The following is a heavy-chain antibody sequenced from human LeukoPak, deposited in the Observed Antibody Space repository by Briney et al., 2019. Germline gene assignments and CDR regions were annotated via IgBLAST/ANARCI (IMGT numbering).Heavy chain of an antibody. CDR1: GVIFYDYG. CDR3: VRWSGTYPLYYLDY. Sequence: GGSLRLSCTTSGVIFYDYGMHWVRRAPGKGLECVASVRHDGVDKYYSESVKGRFTISKDNTKNTVFLYMNSLRPEDTAVYYCVRWSGTYPLYYLDYWGQGTPVTVSS. J-gene: IGHJ4*02. V-gene: IGHV3-30*02. D-gene: IGHD1-26*01. CDR2: VRHDGVDK.